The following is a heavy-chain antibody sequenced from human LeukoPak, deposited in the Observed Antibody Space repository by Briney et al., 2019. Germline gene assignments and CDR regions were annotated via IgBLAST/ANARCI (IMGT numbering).Heavy chain of an antibody. V-gene: IGHV3-13*01. D-gene: IGHD1-20*01. CDR3: ARRLNNWNDGGAFDI. CDR1: GFTFSSYD. Sequence: PGGSLRLSCAASGFTFSSYDMHWVRQATGKGLEWVSAIGTAGDTYYPGSVKGRFTISRENAKNSLYLQMNSLRAGDTAVYYCARRLNNWNDGGAFDIWGQGTMVTVSS. CDR2: IGTAGDT. J-gene: IGHJ3*02.